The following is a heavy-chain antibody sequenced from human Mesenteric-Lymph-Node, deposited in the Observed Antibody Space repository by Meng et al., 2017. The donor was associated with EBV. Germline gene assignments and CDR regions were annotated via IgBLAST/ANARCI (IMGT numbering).Heavy chain of an antibody. Sequence: VQLQESGPGLVKPSETLSLTCTVSGGSVSSGLYYWSWIRQPPGKGLEWIGYIYYSGSTNYNPSVRSRVTMSVDTSKSQFSLRLTSVTAADTALYYCAKVDGSGRSNWFDPWGQGTLVTVSS. J-gene: IGHJ5*02. CDR1: GGSVSSGLYY. D-gene: IGHD3-10*01. CDR2: IYYSGST. V-gene: IGHV4-61*01. CDR3: AKVDGSGRSNWFDP.